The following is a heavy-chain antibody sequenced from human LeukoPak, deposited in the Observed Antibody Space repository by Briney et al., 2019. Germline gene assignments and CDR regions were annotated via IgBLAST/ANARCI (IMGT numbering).Heavy chain of an antibody. D-gene: IGHD4-17*01. Sequence: SETLSLTCAVYGGSFSGYYWSWIRQPPGKGLEWIGEINHSGSTNYNPSLKSRVTISVDTSKNQFSLKLSSVTAADTAVYYCARGLSTVPYWGQGTLVTVSS. V-gene: IGHV4-34*01. CDR2: INHSGST. CDR3: ARGLSTVPY. CDR1: GGSFSGYY. J-gene: IGHJ4*02.